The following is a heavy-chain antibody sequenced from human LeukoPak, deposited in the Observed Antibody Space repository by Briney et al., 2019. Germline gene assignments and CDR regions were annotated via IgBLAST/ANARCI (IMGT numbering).Heavy chain of an antibody. CDR2: ISNDGSII. V-gene: IGHV3-30*18. CDR3: AKDGPYCGGITCYFRYFDL. D-gene: IGHD2-21*01. CDR1: GFMFSDYG. J-gene: IGHJ2*01. Sequence: HPGRSLRLSCAASGFMFSDYGMHWVRQAPGKGLEWVAVISNDGSIIYYADSVKGRITISRDNSKNTLHLQMNSLRPDDTAVYYCAKDGPYCGGITCYFRYFDLWGRGTLVTVSS.